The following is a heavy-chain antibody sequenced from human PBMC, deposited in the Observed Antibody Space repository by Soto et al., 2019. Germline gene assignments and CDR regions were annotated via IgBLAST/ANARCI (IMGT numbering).Heavy chain of an antibody. CDR3: AREYYYDSSGSSTDY. CDR2: IWYDGSNK. V-gene: IGHV3-33*01. Sequence: GGSLRLSCAASGFTFSSYGMHWVRQAPGKGLEWVAVIWYDGSNKYYADSVKGRFTISRDNSKNTLYLQMNSLRAEDTAVYYCAREYYYDSSGSSTDYWGQGTLVTVSS. CDR1: GFTFSSYG. J-gene: IGHJ4*02. D-gene: IGHD3-22*01.